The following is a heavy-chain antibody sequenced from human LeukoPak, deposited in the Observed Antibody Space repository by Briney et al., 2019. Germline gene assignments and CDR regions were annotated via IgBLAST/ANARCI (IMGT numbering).Heavy chain of an antibody. CDR1: GGTFSSYA. D-gene: IGHD3-9*01. V-gene: IGHV1-69*13. J-gene: IGHJ6*03. CDR2: IIPIFGTA. Sequence: GASVKVSCKASGGTFSSYAISWVRQAPGQGLEWMGGIIPIFGTANYAQKFQGRVTITADESTSTAYMELSSLRSEDTAVYYCARNTYYDILTGYYTSRGYYYYMDVWGKGTTVTISS. CDR3: ARNTYYDILTGYYTSRGYYYYMDV.